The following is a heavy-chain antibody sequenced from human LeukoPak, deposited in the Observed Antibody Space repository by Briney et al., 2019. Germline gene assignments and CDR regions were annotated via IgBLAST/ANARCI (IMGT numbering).Heavy chain of an antibody. J-gene: IGHJ6*04. Sequence: GASVKVSYKASGYTFTSYGISWVRQAPGRGLEWMGWISAYNGNTNYAQKLQGRVTMTTDTSTSTAYMELRSLRSDDTAVYYCARDKSYYDILTGYYYYYGMDVWGKGTTVTVSS. CDR1: GYTFTSYG. D-gene: IGHD3-9*01. CDR2: ISAYNGNT. V-gene: IGHV1-18*04. CDR3: ARDKSYYDILTGYYYYYGMDV.